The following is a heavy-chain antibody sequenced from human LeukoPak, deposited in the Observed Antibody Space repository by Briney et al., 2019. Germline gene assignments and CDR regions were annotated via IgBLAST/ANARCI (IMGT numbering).Heavy chain of an antibody. V-gene: IGHV3-30*03. D-gene: IGHD7-27*01. Sequence: PGGSLRLSCAASGFTFSSYGMHWVRQAPGKGLEWVAVISYDGSDKYFADSVKGRFTISRDNAKNSLYLQMNSLRAEDTAVYYCAPNWGTGYWGQGTLVTVSS. CDR1: GFTFSSYG. CDR2: ISYDGSDK. J-gene: IGHJ4*02. CDR3: APNWGTGY.